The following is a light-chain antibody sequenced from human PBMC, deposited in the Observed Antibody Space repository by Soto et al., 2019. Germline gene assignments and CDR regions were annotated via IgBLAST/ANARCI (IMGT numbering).Light chain of an antibody. Sequence: DIQMTQSPSSLGASVGDRVTISCRASQGIDNYLAWYQQKPGEVPKLLIFAASTLHSGVSSRFTGNGSGTELTLTISSLQPEDVATYYCQKYNWPPFTCGPETKVEIK. J-gene: IGKJ3*01. V-gene: IGKV1-27*01. CDR3: QKYNWPPFT. CDR2: AAS. CDR1: QGIDNY.